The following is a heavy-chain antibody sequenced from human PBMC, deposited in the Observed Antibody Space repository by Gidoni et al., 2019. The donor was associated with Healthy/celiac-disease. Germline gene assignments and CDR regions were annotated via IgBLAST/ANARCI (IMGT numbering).Heavy chain of an antibody. CDR1: GFTFSSYG. V-gene: IGHV3-33*01. J-gene: IGHJ4*02. CDR2: IWYEGSNK. D-gene: IGHD6-6*01. CDR3: ARGARQYSSSSYYFDY. Sequence: QVQLVESGGGVVQPGRSLRLSCAASGFTFSSYGMHWVRPAPAKGLEGVEVIWYEGSNKYYADAVKGRFTISRDNSKNTLYLQMNSLRAEDTAVYYCARGARQYSSSSYYFDYWGQGTLVTVSS.